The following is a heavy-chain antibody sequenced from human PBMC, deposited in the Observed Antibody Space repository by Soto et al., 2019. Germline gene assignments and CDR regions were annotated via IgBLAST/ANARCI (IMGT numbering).Heavy chain of an antibody. V-gene: IGHV3-48*01. D-gene: IGHD3-10*01. Sequence: EVQLVESGGGLVQPGGSLRLSCAASGFSISDCSMNWVRRAPGKGLGWISYISTNNDAIYYADSVKGRFTISRDNARNSLYLQMNSLRAEDTALYYCASVLGSRRSGSYPSYCGLGTLVTVSS. CDR1: GFSISDCS. CDR3: ASVLGSRRSGSYPSY. J-gene: IGHJ4*02. CDR2: ISTNNDAI.